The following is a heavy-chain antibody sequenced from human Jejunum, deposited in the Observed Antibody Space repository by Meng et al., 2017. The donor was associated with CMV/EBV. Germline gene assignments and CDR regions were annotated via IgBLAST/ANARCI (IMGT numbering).Heavy chain of an antibody. J-gene: IGHJ4*02. D-gene: IGHD4-17*01. Sequence: EVQLVESGGGLVKPGGSLRLSCAASGFTFSTHSMNWVRQAPGRGLEWVSSISSSSSSIYYSDSVKGRFIISRDNAKNSLYLQMNSLGAEDMAVYYCTRDRYGDYSFDQWGQGTLVTVSS. V-gene: IGHV3-21*01. CDR2: ISSSSSSI. CDR3: TRDRYGDYSFDQ. CDR1: GFTFSTHS.